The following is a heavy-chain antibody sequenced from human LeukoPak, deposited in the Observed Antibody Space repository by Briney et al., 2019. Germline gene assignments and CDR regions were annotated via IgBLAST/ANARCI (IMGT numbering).Heavy chain of an antibody. Sequence: SETLSLTCTVSGGSISSSSYYWGWIRQPPGKGLEWIGSIYYSGSTYYNPSLKSRVTISVDTSKNQFSLKLSSVTAADTAVYYCARVEQWDYVEYFDYWGQGTLVTVSS. CDR3: ARVEQWDYVEYFDY. V-gene: IGHV4-39*07. D-gene: IGHD6-19*01. CDR2: IYYSGST. J-gene: IGHJ4*02. CDR1: GGSISSSSYY.